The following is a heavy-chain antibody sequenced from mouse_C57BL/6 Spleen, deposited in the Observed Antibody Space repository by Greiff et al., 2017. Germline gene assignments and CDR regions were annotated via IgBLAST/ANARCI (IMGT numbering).Heavy chain of an antibody. CDR3: TRDPGNYVGNFDY. V-gene: IGHV5-9-1*02. CDR2: ISSGGDYI. J-gene: IGHJ2*01. D-gene: IGHD2-1*01. CDR1: GFTFSSYA. Sequence: EVMLVESGEGLVKPGGSLKLSCAASGFTFSSYAMSWVRQTPEKRLEWVAYISSGGDYIYYADTVKGRFTISRDNAMNTLYLQMSSLKSEDTAMYYCTRDPGNYVGNFDYWGQGTTLTVSS.